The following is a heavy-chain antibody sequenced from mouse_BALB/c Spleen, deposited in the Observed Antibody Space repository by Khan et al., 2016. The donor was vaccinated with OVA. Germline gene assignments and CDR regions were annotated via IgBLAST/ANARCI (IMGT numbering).Heavy chain of an antibody. CDR1: GYSFTDYI. V-gene: IGHV1-77*01. CDR3: ASRDYCRIYPVFAY. Sequence: QVQLQQSGPELVKPGASVKMSCKASGYSFTDYIISWVKQRTGQGLQWIGEIYPGSGSIYYNEKFKGKATLTADKSSNTAYMQLSSLTSAASAFYFCASRDYCRIYPVFAYWGQGTLVTVS. D-gene: IGHD1-1*01. CDR2: IYPGSGSI. J-gene: IGHJ3*01.